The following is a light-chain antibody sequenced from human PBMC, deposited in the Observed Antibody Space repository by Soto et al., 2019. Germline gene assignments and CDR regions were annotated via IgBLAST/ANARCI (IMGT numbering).Light chain of an antibody. Sequence: IVLTQTPLSSPVTLGQPASISCRSSQSLQYSDGNTYLSWLHQRPGQPPRLLIYMISNRFSGVPDRFSGSGAGTHCTLRISRVEPEDVGFYYCMQAAQFPLLTFGQGTKLEI. CDR2: MIS. V-gene: IGKV2-24*01. CDR1: QSLQYSDGNTY. CDR3: MQAAQFPLLT. J-gene: IGKJ2*01.